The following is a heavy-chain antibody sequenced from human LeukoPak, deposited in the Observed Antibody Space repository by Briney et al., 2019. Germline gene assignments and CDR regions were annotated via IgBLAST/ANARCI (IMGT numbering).Heavy chain of an antibody. CDR1: GGSVSSYF. J-gene: IGHJ6*02. Sequence: SQTLSLTCTVSGGSVSSYFWSWVRQPPGKGLEWIGYVYYSGSTNYNPSLKSRVTISVDPSKTQFSLRLRSVTAADTAVYYCARHLGPGWHAMDVWGQGTTVTVSS. V-gene: IGHV4-59*08. CDR2: VYYSGST. D-gene: IGHD2-15*01. CDR3: ARHLGPGWHAMDV.